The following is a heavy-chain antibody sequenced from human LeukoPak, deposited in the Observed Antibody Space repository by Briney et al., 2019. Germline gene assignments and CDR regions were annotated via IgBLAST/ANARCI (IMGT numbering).Heavy chain of an antibody. Sequence: GGSLRLSCAASGFTFSNYNMNWVRQAPGKGLEWVSYISSSSDTVFYPDSVKGRFTISRDNAKNSLYLQMYSLRDDDTAVYYCARDDTGNSGQFDLWGRGTLVTVSS. V-gene: IGHV3-48*02. D-gene: IGHD1-1*01. CDR3: ARDDTGNSGQFDL. CDR2: ISSSSDTV. CDR1: GFTFSNYN. J-gene: IGHJ2*01.